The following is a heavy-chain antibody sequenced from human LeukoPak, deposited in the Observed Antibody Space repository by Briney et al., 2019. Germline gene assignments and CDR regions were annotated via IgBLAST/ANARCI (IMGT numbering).Heavy chain of an antibody. Sequence: GGSLRLSCAASGFTFSNYAMNWVRQAPGKGLEWVSVINSSGGSTYYADSVKGRFTISRDYSKNTLYLQMNSLRAEDTAVYYCARVPGITIFGVVGSYMDVWGKGTTVTVSS. V-gene: IGHV3-23*01. D-gene: IGHD3-3*01. J-gene: IGHJ6*03. CDR1: GFTFSNYA. CDR3: ARVPGITIFGVVGSYMDV. CDR2: INSSGGST.